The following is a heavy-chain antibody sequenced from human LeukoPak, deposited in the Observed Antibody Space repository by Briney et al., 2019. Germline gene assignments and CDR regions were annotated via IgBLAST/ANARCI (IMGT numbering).Heavy chain of an antibody. CDR1: GYNFTSYY. CDR3: ARDRGGYSYDTIRFVCDY. Sequence: ASVKVSCKASGYNFTSYYMHWVRQAPGQGLEWMEIINPSGGSTSYAHKFQGRVTMTRDMSTSTVYMELSSLRSEDTAVYYCARDRGGYSYDTIRFVCDYWGQGTLVSVSS. CDR2: INPSGGST. D-gene: IGHD5-18*01. J-gene: IGHJ4*02. V-gene: IGHV1-46*01.